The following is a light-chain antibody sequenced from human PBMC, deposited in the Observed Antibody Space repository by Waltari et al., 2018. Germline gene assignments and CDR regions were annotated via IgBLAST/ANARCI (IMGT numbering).Light chain of an antibody. CDR1: QTVSSNY. V-gene: IGKV3-20*01. CDR2: GAS. CDR3: QQYGTSPF. J-gene: IGKJ4*01. Sequence: EIVLTQSPGTLSLSPGERATISCRASQTVSSNYLAWYQQQPDHAPRLLIYGASSRATVIPDRFSGSGSGTDFTLTISRLEPEDFAVYYCQQYGTSPFFGGGTKVEIK.